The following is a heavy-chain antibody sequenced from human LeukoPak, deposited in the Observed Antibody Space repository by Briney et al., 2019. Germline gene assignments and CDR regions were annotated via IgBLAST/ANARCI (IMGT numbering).Heavy chain of an antibody. CDR1: GFTFSSYG. D-gene: IGHD6-19*01. CDR2: ISYDGSNK. J-gene: IGHJ4*02. CDR3: AKDLDSGWTLDY. Sequence: GRSLRLSCAASGFTFSSYGMHWVRQAPGKGLKWVAVISYDGSNKYYADSVKGRFTISRDNSKNTLYLQMNSLRAEDTAVYYCAKDLDSGWTLDYWGQGTLVTVSS. V-gene: IGHV3-30*18.